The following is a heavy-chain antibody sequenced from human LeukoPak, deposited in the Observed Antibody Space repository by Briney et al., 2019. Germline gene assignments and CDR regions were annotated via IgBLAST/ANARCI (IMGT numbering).Heavy chain of an antibody. V-gene: IGHV4-59*01. J-gene: IGHJ2*01. CDR3: ASVYYSSSYDYWYFDL. CDR1: GGSLSSYY. Sequence: SETLSLTCTVSGGSLSSYYWSWIRQPPGKGLEGIGYIYYSGSTNYNPSLTSRVTISVDTSKNQFSLTRSSVTAADTAVYYCASVYYSSSYDYWYFDLWGRGTLVTVSS. CDR2: IYYSGST. D-gene: IGHD6-13*01.